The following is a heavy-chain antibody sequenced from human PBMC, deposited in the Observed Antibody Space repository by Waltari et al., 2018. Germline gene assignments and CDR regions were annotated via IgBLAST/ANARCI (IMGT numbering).Heavy chain of an antibody. V-gene: IGHV4-34*01. CDR3: ARGRGWVVGATTSGASHPTFDY. Sequence: QVQLQQWGAGLLKPSETLSLTCAVYGGSFSGYYWSWIRQPPGKGLEWIGEINHSGSTNYNPSLKSRVTISVDTSKNQFSLKLSSVTAADTAVYYCARGRGWVVGATTSGASHPTFDYWGQGTLVTVSS. J-gene: IGHJ4*02. CDR2: INHSGST. D-gene: IGHD1-26*01. CDR1: GGSFSGYY.